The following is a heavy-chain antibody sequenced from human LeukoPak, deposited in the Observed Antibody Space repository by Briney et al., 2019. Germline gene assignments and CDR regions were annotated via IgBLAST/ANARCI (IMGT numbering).Heavy chain of an antibody. J-gene: IGHJ5*02. CDR2: IYTSGST. D-gene: IGHD3-3*01. CDR3: AREHYDFWSGPGWFDP. Sequence: SETLSLTCTVSGGSISSYYWSWIRQPAGKGLEWIGRIYTSGSTNYNPSLKSRVTMSVDTSKNQFSLKLSSVNPADTAVYYCAREHYDFWSGPGWFDPWGQGTLVTVSS. CDR1: GGSISSYY. V-gene: IGHV4-4*07.